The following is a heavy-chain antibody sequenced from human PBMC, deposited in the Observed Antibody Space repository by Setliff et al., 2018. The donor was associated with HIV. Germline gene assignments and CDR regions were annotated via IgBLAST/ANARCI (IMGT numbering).Heavy chain of an antibody. J-gene: IGHJ4*02. Sequence: ETLSLTCAVYGGSFINYNWTWIRQPPGKGLEWIGEVHDSGSTNYNPSLKSRVTISVDTSKNQFSLKLTSVTAADTAFYYCARGRRGYNFRLDYWGPGTLVTVSS. D-gene: IGHD3-22*01. CDR1: GGSFINYN. CDR3: ARGRRGYNFRLDY. CDR2: VHDSGST. V-gene: IGHV4-34*01.